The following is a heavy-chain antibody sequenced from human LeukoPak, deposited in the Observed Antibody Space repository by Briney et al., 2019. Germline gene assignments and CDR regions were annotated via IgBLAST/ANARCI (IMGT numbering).Heavy chain of an antibody. J-gene: IGHJ1*01. D-gene: IGHD6-19*01. CDR1: GYTFTGYY. Sequence: ASVKVSCKASGYTFTGYYMHWVRQAPGHGLEWMGWINPNSGGTNYAQKFQGRVTMTRDTSISTAYMELSRLRSDDTAVYYCARVYSSGWYGYFQHWGQGTLVTVSS. CDR3: ARVYSSGWYGYFQH. CDR2: INPNSGGT. V-gene: IGHV1-2*02.